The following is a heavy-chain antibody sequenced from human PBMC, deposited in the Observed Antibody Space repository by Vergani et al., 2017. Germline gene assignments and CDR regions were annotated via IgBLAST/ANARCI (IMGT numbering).Heavy chain of an antibody. CDR1: GFTFSSYS. CDR2: ISSSSYI. D-gene: IGHD2-2*01. J-gene: IGHJ6*03. V-gene: IGHV3-21*01. Sequence: EVQLVESGGGLVKPGGSLRLSCAASGFTFSSYSMNWVRQAPGKGLEWVSSISSSSYIYYADSVKGRFTISRDNAKNSLYLQMNSLRAEDTAVYYCARGGDCSSTSCYAPIGGDMDVWGKGTTVTVSS. CDR3: ARGGDCSSTSCYAPIGGDMDV.